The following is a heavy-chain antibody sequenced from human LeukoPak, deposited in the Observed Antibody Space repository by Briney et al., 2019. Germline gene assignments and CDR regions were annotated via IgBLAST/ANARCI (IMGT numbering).Heavy chain of an antibody. Sequence: GGSLRLSCAASGFTFSSYNMNWVRQAPGKGLEWVSYVSSSSSTRYYADSVKGRFTISRDNDKNSLYLQMNSLRDEDTAVYYCARDPGYCGRTSCYAVWDFDSWGQGTLVTVSS. CDR1: GFTFSSYN. D-gene: IGHD2-2*01. V-gene: IGHV3-48*02. CDR2: VSSSSSTR. CDR3: ARDPGYCGRTSCYAVWDFDS. J-gene: IGHJ4*02.